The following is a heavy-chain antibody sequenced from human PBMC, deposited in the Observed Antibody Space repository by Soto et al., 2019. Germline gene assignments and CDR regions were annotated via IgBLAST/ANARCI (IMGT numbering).Heavy chain of an antibody. Sequence: QVQLVESGGGVVQPGRSLRLSCAASGFTFSSYAMHWVRQAPGKGLEWVAVISYDGSNKYYAASVKGRFTISRDNSKNTLYLQMNSLRAEDTAVYYWARDEVATIKDAFDIWGQGTMVTVSS. CDR3: ARDEVATIKDAFDI. CDR2: ISYDGSNK. V-gene: IGHV3-30-3*01. CDR1: GFTFSSYA. J-gene: IGHJ3*02. D-gene: IGHD5-12*01.